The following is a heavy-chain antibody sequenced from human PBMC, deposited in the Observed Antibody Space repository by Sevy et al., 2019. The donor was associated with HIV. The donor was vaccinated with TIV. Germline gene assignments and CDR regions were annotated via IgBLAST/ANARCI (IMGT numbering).Heavy chain of an antibody. J-gene: IGHJ3*02. CDR1: GFTFSTYW. Sequence: GGSLRLSCAASGFTFSTYWMSWVRQAPGKGLEWVANIKKDGSEKHYVDSVRGRFTISRDNAKNSLSLQMHSLRGEDTAVYYCARDSGYCSSFGCRGDAFDIWGKGTTVTVSS. CDR3: ARDSGYCSSFGCRGDAFDI. V-gene: IGHV3-7*01. D-gene: IGHD2-2*03. CDR2: IKKDGSEK.